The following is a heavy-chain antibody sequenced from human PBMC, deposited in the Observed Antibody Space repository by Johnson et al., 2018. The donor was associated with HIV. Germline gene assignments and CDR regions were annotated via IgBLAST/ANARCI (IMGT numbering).Heavy chain of an antibody. J-gene: IGHJ1*01. D-gene: IGHD3-10*02. V-gene: IGHV3-66*02. CDR3: GLLGLCWAM. CDR1: GFTVSNNY. Sequence: MMLVESGGGLVQPGGSLRLSCATSGFTVSNNYMSWVRQAPGKGLEWVSLIYSGGNTYYADSVKGRFSLSRDISKNMLYLQMHSLRGDDTGHNVRGLLGLCWAMWG. CDR2: IYSGGNT.